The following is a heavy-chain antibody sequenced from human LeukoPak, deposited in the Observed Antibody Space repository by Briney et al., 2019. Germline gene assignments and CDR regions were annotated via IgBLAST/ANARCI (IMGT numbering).Heavy chain of an antibody. CDR2: IRYDGSNK. J-gene: IGHJ6*03. V-gene: IGHV3-30*02. CDR1: GFTFSSYG. D-gene: IGHD6-19*01. Sequence: GGSLRLSCAASGFTFSSYGMHWVRQAPGKGLEWVAFIRYDGSNKYYADSVKGRFTISRDNSKNTLYLQMNSLRAEDTAVYYCAKGGEWLVHYYYYYYMDVWGKGTTVTISS. CDR3: AKGGEWLVHYYYYYYMDV.